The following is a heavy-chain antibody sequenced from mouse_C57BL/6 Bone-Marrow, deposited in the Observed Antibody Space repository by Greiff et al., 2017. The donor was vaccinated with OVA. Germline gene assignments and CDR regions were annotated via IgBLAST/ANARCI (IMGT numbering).Heavy chain of an antibody. Sequence: VQLQQSGAELVMPGASVKLSCKASGYTFTSYWMHWVKQRPGQGLEWIGEIDPSDSYTNYNQKFKGKSTLTVDKSSSTAYMQLSSLTSEDSAVYYCARYGYDSFAYWGQGTLVTVSA. CDR2: IDPSDSYT. D-gene: IGHD2-2*01. CDR1: GYTFTSYW. J-gene: IGHJ3*01. V-gene: IGHV1-69*01. CDR3: ARYGYDSFAY.